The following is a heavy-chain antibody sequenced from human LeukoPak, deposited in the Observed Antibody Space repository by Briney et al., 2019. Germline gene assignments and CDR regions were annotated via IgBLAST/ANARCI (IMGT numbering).Heavy chain of an antibody. V-gene: IGHV1-69*05. D-gene: IGHD6-6*01. CDR3: ARSLVEYSSSSGSYYFDY. J-gene: IGHJ4*02. CDR2: IIPIFGTA. CDR1: GGTFSSYA. Sequence: SVKVSCKASGGTFSSYAISWVRQAPGQGLEWMGGIIPIFGTANYAQKFQGRVTITTDESTSTAYMELSSLRSEDTAVYYCARSLVEYSSSSGSYYFDYCGQGTLVTVSS.